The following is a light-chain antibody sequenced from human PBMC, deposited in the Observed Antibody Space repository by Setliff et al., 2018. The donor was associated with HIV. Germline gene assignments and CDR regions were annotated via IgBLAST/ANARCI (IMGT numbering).Light chain of an antibody. CDR2: TNT. Sequence: QSVLTQPPSASGTPGQRVTISCSGSSSNIGSNAVNWYQQLPGTAPKLLIYTNTQRPSGVPDRVSGSKSGTSASLAISGLQSEDEADYYCAAWDDSLNGWVFGTGTKVTVL. CDR3: AAWDDSLNGWV. V-gene: IGLV1-44*01. CDR1: SSNIGSNA. J-gene: IGLJ1*01.